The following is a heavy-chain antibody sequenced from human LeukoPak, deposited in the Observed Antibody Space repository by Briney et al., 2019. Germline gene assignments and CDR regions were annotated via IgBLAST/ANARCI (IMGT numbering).Heavy chain of an antibody. CDR2: ISSSSSYI. Sequence: PGGSLRLSCAASGFTFSSYSMNWVRQAPGKGLEWVSSISSSSSYIYYADSEKGRFTISRDNAKNSLYLQMNSLRAEDTAVYYCARDLGVALDYWGQGTLVTVSS. CDR1: GFTFSSYS. CDR3: ARDLGVALDY. J-gene: IGHJ4*02. V-gene: IGHV3-21*01. D-gene: IGHD6-19*01.